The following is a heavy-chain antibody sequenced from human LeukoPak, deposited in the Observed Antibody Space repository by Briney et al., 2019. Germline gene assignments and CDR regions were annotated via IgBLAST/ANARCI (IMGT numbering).Heavy chain of an antibody. D-gene: IGHD3-22*01. Sequence: PSETLSLTCTVSGGSISSSSYYWGWIRQPPGKGLEWIGYIYYSGSTNYNPSLKSRVTISVDTSKNQFSLKLRSVTAADTAVYYCARAPDYYDSSGYPPSGFDYWGQGTLVTVSS. V-gene: IGHV4-61*05. J-gene: IGHJ4*02. CDR3: ARAPDYYDSSGYPPSGFDY. CDR1: GGSISSSSYY. CDR2: IYYSGST.